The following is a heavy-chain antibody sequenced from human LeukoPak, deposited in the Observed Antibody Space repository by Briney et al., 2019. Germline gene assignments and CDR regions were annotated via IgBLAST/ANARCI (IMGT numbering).Heavy chain of an antibody. V-gene: IGHV1-69*13. CDR1: GGTFSSYA. D-gene: IGHD4-17*01. CDR2: IIPIFGTA. J-gene: IGHJ3*02. CDR3: ASSTTVTTFGVDDAFDI. Sequence: SVKVSCKASGGTFSSYAIGWVRQAPGQGLEWMGGIIPIFGTANYAQKFQGRVTITADESTSTAYMELSSLRSEDTAVYYCASSTTVTTFGVDDAFDIWGQGTMVTVSS.